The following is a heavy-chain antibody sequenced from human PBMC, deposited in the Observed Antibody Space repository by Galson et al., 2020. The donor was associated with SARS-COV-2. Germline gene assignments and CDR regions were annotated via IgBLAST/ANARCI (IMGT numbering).Heavy chain of an antibody. V-gene: IGHV5-51*01. CDR2: IYPGDSDT. Sequence: GIIYPGDSDTRYSPSFQGQVTISADKSVRTAYLQWSSLKASDTAIYYCARYLKGYYSVENYFDYWGQGTLVTVSS. D-gene: IGHD3-3*01. J-gene: IGHJ4*02. CDR3: ARYLKGYYSVENYFDY.